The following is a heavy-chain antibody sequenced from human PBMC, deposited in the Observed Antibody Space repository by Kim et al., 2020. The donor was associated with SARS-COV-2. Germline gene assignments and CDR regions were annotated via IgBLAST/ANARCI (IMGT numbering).Heavy chain of an antibody. D-gene: IGHD2-21*02. CDR2: IIPIFGTR. V-gene: IGHV1-69*13. Sequence: SVKVSCKASGGTFISHGISWVRQAPGQGLEWMGGIIPIFGTRDYAQKFQGRVTISADESTSTAYMELSSLRSEDTAVYYCARAKNTEVTASSFDYWGQGTLVTVSS. CDR3: ARAKNTEVTASSFDY. CDR1: GGTFISHG. J-gene: IGHJ4*02.